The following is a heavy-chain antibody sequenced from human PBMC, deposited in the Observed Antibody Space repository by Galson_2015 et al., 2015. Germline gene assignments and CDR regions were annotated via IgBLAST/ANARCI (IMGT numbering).Heavy chain of an antibody. CDR3: ARAEDGGYDNPYNWFDP. CDR1: GGSFSGYY. Sequence: ETLSLTCAVYGGSFSGYYWSWIRQPPGKGLEWIGEIYHSGSTNYNPSLKSRVTISVDKSKNQFSLKLSSVTAADTAVYYCARAEDGGYDNPYNWFDPWGQGTLVTVSS. J-gene: IGHJ5*02. CDR2: IYHSGST. D-gene: IGHD5-12*01. V-gene: IGHV4-34*01.